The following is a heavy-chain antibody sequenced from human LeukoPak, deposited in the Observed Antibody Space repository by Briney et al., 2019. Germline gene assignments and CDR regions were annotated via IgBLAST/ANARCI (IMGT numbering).Heavy chain of an antibody. D-gene: IGHD3-10*01. CDR2: ISSSGSTI. Sequence: GGSLRLSCAASGFTFSDYYMSWIRQAPGKGLEWVSYISSSGSTIYYADSVKSRFTISRDNAKNSLYLQMNSLRAEDTAVYYCARRGVLWFGELFYYGMDVWGQGATVTVSS. CDR1: GFTFSDYY. J-gene: IGHJ6*02. CDR3: ARRGVLWFGELFYYGMDV. V-gene: IGHV3-11*01.